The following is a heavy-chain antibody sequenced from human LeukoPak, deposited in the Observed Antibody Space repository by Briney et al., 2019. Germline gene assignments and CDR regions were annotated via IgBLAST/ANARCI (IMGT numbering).Heavy chain of an antibody. D-gene: IGHD4-17*01. V-gene: IGHV3-30-3*01. CDR1: GFNFNNYA. Sequence: GGSLRLSCAASGFNFNNYAMHWVRQAPGKGLEFVSVISYAGNNKFYADSVKGRFTISRDNSKNTLFLQMNSLTAGDTAVYYCATKITVTTKGALDSWGQGTLVTVSS. CDR3: ATKITVTTKGALDS. CDR2: ISYAGNNK. J-gene: IGHJ4*02.